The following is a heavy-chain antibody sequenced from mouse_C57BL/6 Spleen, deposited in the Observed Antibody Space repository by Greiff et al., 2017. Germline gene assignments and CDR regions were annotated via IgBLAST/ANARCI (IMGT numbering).Heavy chain of an antibody. J-gene: IGHJ2*01. D-gene: IGHD1-1*01. V-gene: IGHV14-1*01. Sequence: VHVKQSGAELVRPGASVKLSCTASGFNIKDYYMHWVKQRPEQGLEWIGRIDPEDGDTEYAPKFQGKATMTADTSSNTAYLQLSSLTSEDTAVYYCTTGGDYYYGSPDYWGQGTTLTVSS. CDR1: GFNIKDYY. CDR2: IDPEDGDT. CDR3: TTGGDYYYGSPDY.